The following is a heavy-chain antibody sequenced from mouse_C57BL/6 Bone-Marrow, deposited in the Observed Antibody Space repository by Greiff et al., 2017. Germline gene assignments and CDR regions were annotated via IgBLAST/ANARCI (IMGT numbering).Heavy chain of an antibody. CDR1: GYAFSSSW. CDR3: ARYWFAY. J-gene: IGHJ3*01. Sequence: QVQLQQSGPELVKPGASVKISCKASGYAFSSSWMNWVKKRPGKGLEWIGRIYPGDGDTNYNGKFKGKATLTADKSSSTAYMQLSSLTSEDSAVYFCARYWFAYWGQGTLVTVSA. CDR2: IYPGDGDT. V-gene: IGHV1-82*01.